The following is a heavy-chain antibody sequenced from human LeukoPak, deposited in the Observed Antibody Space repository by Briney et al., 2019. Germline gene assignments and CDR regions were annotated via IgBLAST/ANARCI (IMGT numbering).Heavy chain of an antibody. D-gene: IGHD5-24*01. CDR2: INPNSGGT. CDR1: GYTFTGYY. CDR3: ARDGYNLAILFDY. V-gene: IGHV1-2*02. Sequence: ASVKVSCKASGYTFTGYYMHWVRQAPGQGLEWMGWINPNSGGTNYAQKFQGRVTMTRDTSISTAYMELSRLRSDDTAVYYCARDGYNLAILFDYWGQGTLVTVSS. J-gene: IGHJ4*02.